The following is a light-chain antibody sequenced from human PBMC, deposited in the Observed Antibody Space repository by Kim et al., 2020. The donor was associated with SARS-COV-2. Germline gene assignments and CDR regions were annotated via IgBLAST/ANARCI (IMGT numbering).Light chain of an antibody. CDR3: SSYTSSSTLV. Sequence: QSALTQPASVSGSPGQSITLSCTGTSSDVGGYNYVSWYQQTPGKAPKLMIYDVSNRPSGVSNRFSGSKSGNTASLTISGLQTEDEADYYCSSYTSSSTLVFGGGTQLTVL. J-gene: IGLJ3*02. CDR1: SSDVGGYNY. V-gene: IGLV2-14*03. CDR2: DVS.